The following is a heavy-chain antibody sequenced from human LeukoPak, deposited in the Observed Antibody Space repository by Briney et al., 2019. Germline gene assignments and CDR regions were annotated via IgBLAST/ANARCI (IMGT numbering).Heavy chain of an antibody. CDR3: ARPYGRSDYYYYGMDG. Sequence: GASVKVSCKASGYTFTSYGISGVREAPAQGLEWMGWISADNGNTNYALKLQGRVTMTTDTPTSTAYMELRRLRSDDTAVYDCARPYGRSDYYYYGMDGWGQGTTVTVSS. D-gene: IGHD2-8*01. V-gene: IGHV1-18*01. CDR1: GYTFTSYG. CDR2: ISADNGNT. J-gene: IGHJ6*01.